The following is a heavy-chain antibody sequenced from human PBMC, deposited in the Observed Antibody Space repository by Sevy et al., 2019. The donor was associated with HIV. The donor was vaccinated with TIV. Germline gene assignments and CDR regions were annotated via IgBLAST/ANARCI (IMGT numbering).Heavy chain of an antibody. CDR1: GFTFSSYS. J-gene: IGHJ6*03. CDR3: AKDLEGYYYYYMDV. CDR2: ISSSSNYI. Sequence: GGSLRRSCAASGFTFSSYSMNWVRQAPGKGLEWVSSISSSSNYIYYADSVKGRFTISRDNAKNSLYLQMNSLRAEDTAVYYCAKDLEGYYYYYMDVWGKGTTVTVSS. V-gene: IGHV3-21*01.